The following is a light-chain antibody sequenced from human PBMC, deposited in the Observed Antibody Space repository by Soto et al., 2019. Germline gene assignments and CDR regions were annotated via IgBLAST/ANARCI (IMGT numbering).Light chain of an antibody. CDR2: KAS. CDR1: QSISNW. Sequence: DIQMTQSPSTLSASVGDRVTSTCRASQSISNWLAWYQQKPGKAPKLLIYKASSLESRVPSRFSGSGCGTEFTLSISSLQPDDFATYYCQQYDSYPRTFGQGTKVEIK. CDR3: QQYDSYPRT. J-gene: IGKJ1*01. V-gene: IGKV1-5*03.